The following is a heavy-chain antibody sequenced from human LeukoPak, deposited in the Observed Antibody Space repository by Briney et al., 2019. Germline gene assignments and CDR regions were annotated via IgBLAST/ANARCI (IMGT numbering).Heavy chain of an antibody. CDR2: VGGGGGDT. J-gene: IGHJ3*02. D-gene: IGHD5-18*01. CDR3: AKYMIQRNGVYDAFDI. V-gene: IGHV3-23*01. Sequence: PGGSLRLSCVASGFTFSDYAMNWVRQAPGKGLEWVSHVGGGGGDTYYADSVKGRFTISRDNRKNTMYLQLTSLKDDDAAVYFCAKYMIQRNGVYDAFDIWGPGTMVTVSS. CDR1: GFTFSDYA.